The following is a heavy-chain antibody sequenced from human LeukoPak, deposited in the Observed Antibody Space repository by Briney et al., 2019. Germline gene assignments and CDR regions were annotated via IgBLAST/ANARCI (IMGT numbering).Heavy chain of an antibody. CDR2: INPNSGGT. J-gene: IGHJ4*02. D-gene: IGHD6-13*01. Sequence: GASVKVSCKASGYTFTGYYMHWVRQAPGQGLEWMGRINPNSGGTNYAQKFKGRVTMTRDTSISTAYMELSRLRSDDTAVYYCAMCSSWYVCYFDYWGQGTLVTVSS. V-gene: IGHV1-2*06. CDR3: AMCSSWYVCYFDY. CDR1: GYTFTGYY.